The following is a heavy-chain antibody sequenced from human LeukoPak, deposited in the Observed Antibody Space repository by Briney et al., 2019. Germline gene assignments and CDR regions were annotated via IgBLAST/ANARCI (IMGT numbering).Heavy chain of an antibody. D-gene: IGHD1-1*01. Sequence: GGSLRLSCAASGFTFRNYEMNWVRQAPGKGLEWVSALSGSGGTTYYADSVKGRFTISRDNSRNTLSLQMNSLRADDTAVYYCAKDRTGTTGADWFDPWGQGTLVTVSS. CDR3: AKDRTGTTGADWFDP. CDR1: GFTFRNYE. V-gene: IGHV3-23*01. J-gene: IGHJ5*02. CDR2: LSGSGGTT.